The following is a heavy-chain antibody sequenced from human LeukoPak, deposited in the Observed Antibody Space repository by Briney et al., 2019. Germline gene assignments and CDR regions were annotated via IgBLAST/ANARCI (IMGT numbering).Heavy chain of an antibody. Sequence: SETLSLTCVVYGGSFSGHYWSWIRQPPGMGLEWIGEINYSGSTNYNPSLKSRVTISGDTSKNQFSLKLSSVTAADTAVYYCARGQYYDVLTGNYKNWFDPWAREPWSPSPQ. D-gene: IGHD3-9*01. J-gene: IGHJ5*02. CDR1: GGSFSGHY. CDR3: ARGQYYDVLTGNYKNWFDP. CDR2: INYSGST. V-gene: IGHV4-34*01.